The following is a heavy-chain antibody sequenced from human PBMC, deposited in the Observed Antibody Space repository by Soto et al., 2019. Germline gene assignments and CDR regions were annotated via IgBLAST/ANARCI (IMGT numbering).Heavy chain of an antibody. Sequence: SCKASGYTFTSYYMHWIRQPPGKGLEWIGSIYYSGSTYYNPSLKGRVTISVDTSKNQFSLNLNSVTAADTAVYYCARDHPASSWFDYWGQGALVTVSS. CDR3: ARDHPASSWFDY. J-gene: IGHJ4*02. D-gene: IGHD6-13*01. CDR2: IYYSGST. CDR1: GYTFTSYY. V-gene: IGHV4-38-2*02.